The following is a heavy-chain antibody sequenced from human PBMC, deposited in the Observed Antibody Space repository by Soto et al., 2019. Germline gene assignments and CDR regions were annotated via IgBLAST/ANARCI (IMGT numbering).Heavy chain of an antibody. CDR1: GFTFGTTD. CDR3: VKNSGWFNT. CDR2: IDGSGGLT. J-gene: IGHJ5*02. V-gene: IGHV3-23*01. D-gene: IGHD3-10*01. Sequence: QLLQSGGGLVQPGGSLTLSCADSGFTFGTTDMSWVRQAPGAGLEWVSTIDGSGGLTYYADSVKGRFTISRDNSRNTVYLQMNSLRGDDTALYYCVKNSGWFNTWGQGALVTVSS.